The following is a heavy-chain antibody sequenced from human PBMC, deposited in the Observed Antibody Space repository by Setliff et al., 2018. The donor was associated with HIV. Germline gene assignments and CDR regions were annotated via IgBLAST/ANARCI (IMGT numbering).Heavy chain of an antibody. J-gene: IGHJ1*01. V-gene: IGHV1-2*02. CDR1: GYTFTGYY. Sequence: ASVKVSCKASGYTFTGYYMHWVRQAPGQGLEWMGWINPNSGGTNYAQKFQGRVTMTRDTSISTACMELSRLRSDDTAVYYCATIREYYYDSSGQEYFQHWGHGTLVTVSS. CDR2: INPNSGGT. D-gene: IGHD3-22*01. CDR3: ATIREYYYDSSGQEYFQH.